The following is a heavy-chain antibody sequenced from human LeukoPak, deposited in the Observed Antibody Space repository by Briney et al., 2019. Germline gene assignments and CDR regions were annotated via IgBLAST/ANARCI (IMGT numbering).Heavy chain of an antibody. J-gene: IGHJ3*02. CDR2: ISGSGGST. CDR3: AKRARVYYGSGSYLDAFDI. V-gene: IGHV3-23*01. CDR1: GFTFSSYA. D-gene: IGHD3-10*01. Sequence: SGGSLRLSCAASGFTFSSYAMSWVRQAPGKGLEWVSAISGSGGSTYYADSVKGRFTISRDNSKNTLYLQMNSLRAEDTAVYYCAKRARVYYGSGSYLDAFDIWGRGTMVTVSS.